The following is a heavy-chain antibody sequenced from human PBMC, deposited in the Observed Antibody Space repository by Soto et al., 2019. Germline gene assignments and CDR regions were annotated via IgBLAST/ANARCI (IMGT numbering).Heavy chain of an antibody. D-gene: IGHD4-17*01. J-gene: IGHJ3*02. CDR2: IYYSGST. V-gene: IGHV4-31*03. Sequence: QVQLQESGPGLVKPSQTLSLACTVSGGSISSGGYYWSWIRQHPGKGLEWIGYIYYSGSTYYNPSLKSRVTISVDTSKNQFSLKLSSVNAADTTVYYCARDPHIEINGEYVGAFDIWGQGTMVTVSS. CDR1: GGSISSGGYY. CDR3: ARDPHIEINGEYVGAFDI.